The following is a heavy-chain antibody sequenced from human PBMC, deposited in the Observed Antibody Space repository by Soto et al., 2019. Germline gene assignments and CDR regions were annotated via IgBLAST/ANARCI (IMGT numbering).Heavy chain of an antibody. J-gene: IGHJ4*02. CDR2: ITGRRGTT. V-gene: IGHV3-23*01. CDR3: AKRPMIQWGHLRFYFDY. D-gene: IGHD3-22*01. Sequence: GGSLRLSCAASGFTFSSYAMSWFRQAPGKGLEWVSTITGRRGTTYYADSVKGRFTISRDNSTDTLYLQMNSLRAEDTALYYCAKRPMIQWGHLRFYFDYWGRGTMVTVYS. CDR1: GFTFSSYA.